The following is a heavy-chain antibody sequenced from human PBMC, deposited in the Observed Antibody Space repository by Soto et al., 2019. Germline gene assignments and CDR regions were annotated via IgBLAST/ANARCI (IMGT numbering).Heavy chain of an antibody. D-gene: IGHD1-1*01. V-gene: IGHV3-11*01. J-gene: IGHJ4*02. Sequence: PGGSLRLSCAVSGFTFSDYHMSWIREAPGKGLEWISYISSSGTTIYYADSVKGRFTISRDNAKNSLYLQMNSLRVEDTAVYYCARDRWGTSMVDYWGQGTLVTVSS. CDR3: ARDRWGTSMVDY. CDR1: GFTFSDYH. CDR2: ISSSGTTI.